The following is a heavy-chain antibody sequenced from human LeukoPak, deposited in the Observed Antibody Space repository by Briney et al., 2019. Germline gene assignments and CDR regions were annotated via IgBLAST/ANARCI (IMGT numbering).Heavy chain of an antibody. V-gene: IGHV4-59*01. CDR1: GGSISSYY. J-gene: IGHJ4*02. D-gene: IGHD5-24*01. CDR2: IYYSGST. Sequence: SETLSLTCTVSGGSISSYYWSWIRQPPGKGLEWIGYIYYSGSTNYNPSLKSRVTISVDTSKNQFSLKLNSVTAADTAVYYCARGDGYNYRRYFDYWGQGTLVSVRS. CDR3: ARGDGYNYRRYFDY.